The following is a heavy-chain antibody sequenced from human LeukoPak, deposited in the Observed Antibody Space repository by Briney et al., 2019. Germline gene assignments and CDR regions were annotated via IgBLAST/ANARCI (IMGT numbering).Heavy chain of an antibody. J-gene: IGHJ4*02. Sequence: GGSLRLSCAASGFAFGSYWMTWVRQAPGKGLEWVGNIQKDGGEKNYVDSVKGRFTISRDNAKNSLYLQMNSLRAEDTAVYYCARDSGNSGYDVNDYWGQGTQVTVSS. CDR1: GFAFGSYW. CDR3: ARDSGNSGYDVNDY. D-gene: IGHD5-12*01. CDR2: IQKDGGEK. V-gene: IGHV3-7*01.